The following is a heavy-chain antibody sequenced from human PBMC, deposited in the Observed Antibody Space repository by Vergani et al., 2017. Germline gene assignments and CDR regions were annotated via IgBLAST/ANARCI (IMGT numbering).Heavy chain of an antibody. Sequence: QVQLQESGPGLVKPSQTLSLTCTVSGGSISSGSYYWSWIRQPAGKGLEWIGRIYTSGSTNYNPSLKSRVTISVDTSKNQFSLKLSSVTAADTAVYYCARESSPGGRDVWGQGTTVTVSS. V-gene: IGHV4-61*02. J-gene: IGHJ6*02. CDR1: GGSISSGSYY. CDR3: ARESSPGGRDV. CDR2: IYTSGST.